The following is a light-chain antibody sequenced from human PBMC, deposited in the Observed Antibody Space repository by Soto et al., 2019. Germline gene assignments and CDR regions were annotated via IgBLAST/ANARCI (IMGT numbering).Light chain of an antibody. CDR1: ASDIGRYDH. V-gene: IGLV2-14*03. CDR3: TSYISSSAFFV. Sequence: QSALTQPASVSGSPGQSVTISCTGSASDIGRYDHVSWYQQYPGNTPKLLIYEVSHRPSGVSDRFSGSKSGDTASLTISGVQFQDEATYYCTSYISSSAFFVFGTGTKATVL. CDR2: EVS. J-gene: IGLJ1*01.